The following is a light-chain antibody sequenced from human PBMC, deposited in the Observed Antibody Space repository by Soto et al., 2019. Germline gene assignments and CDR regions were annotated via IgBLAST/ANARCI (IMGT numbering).Light chain of an antibody. CDR3: GSWDSSLSAYV. CDR1: SSNIGGNS. Sequence: QSVLTPPPSGSAAPGQKVTISFPGPSSNIGGNSVSWYQQLPGTAPKLHIYDDNKRPSGIPDRFSGSKSGTSATLGITGFQTGDEADYYCGSWDSSLSAYVFGTGTKVTVL. V-gene: IGLV1-51*01. J-gene: IGLJ1*01. CDR2: DDN.